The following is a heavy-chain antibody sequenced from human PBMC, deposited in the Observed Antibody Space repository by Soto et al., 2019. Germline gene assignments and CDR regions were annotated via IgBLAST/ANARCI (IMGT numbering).Heavy chain of an antibody. J-gene: IGHJ6*02. D-gene: IGHD1-26*01. CDR3: AREGSGSYYYYYYYGMDV. CDR2: INPNSGGT. V-gene: IGHV1-2*04. Sequence: ASVKVSCKASGYTFTGYYMHWVRQAPGQGLEWMGWINPNSGGTNYAQKFQGWVTMNRDTSISTAYMELSRLRSDDTGVYCCAREGSGSYYYYYYYGMDVWGQGTTVTVSS. CDR1: GYTFTGYY.